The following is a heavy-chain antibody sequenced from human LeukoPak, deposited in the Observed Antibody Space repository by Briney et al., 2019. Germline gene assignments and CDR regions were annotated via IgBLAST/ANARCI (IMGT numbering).Heavy chain of an antibody. J-gene: IGHJ5*02. D-gene: IGHD4-23*01. CDR2: IYPGDSET. V-gene: IGHV5-51*01. CDR1: GYSFSNYW. Sequence: GESLKISCKASGYSFSNYWIGWVRQMPGKGLEWMGLIYPGDSETRYSPSFQGQVTISADKSISTAYLQWSSLKASDTAMYYLASHRWVTAMTWNWFDPGAREPWSPSPQ. CDR3: ASHRWVTAMTWNWFDP.